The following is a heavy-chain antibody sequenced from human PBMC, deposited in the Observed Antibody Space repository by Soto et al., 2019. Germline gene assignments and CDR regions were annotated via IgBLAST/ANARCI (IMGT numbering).Heavy chain of an antibody. V-gene: IGHV3-23*01. CDR1: GFTFSSYA. D-gene: IGHD3-9*01. CDR3: AKAGNLFLTGYFHDAFDI. Sequence: PGGSLRLSCAASGFTFSSYAMSWVRQAPGKGLEWVSAISGSGGSTYCADSVKGRFTISRDNSKNTLYLQMNSLRAEDTAVYYCAKAGNLFLTGYFHDAFDIWGQGTMVTVSS. CDR2: ISGSGGST. J-gene: IGHJ3*02.